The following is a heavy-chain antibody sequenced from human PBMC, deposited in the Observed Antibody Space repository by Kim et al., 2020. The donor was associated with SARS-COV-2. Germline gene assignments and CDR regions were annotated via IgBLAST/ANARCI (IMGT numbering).Heavy chain of an antibody. CDR3: ARDGVGDTIFGVVIFNWFDP. J-gene: IGHJ5*02. CDR2: INPSGGST. CDR1: GYTFTSYY. V-gene: IGHV1-46*01. D-gene: IGHD3-3*01. Sequence: ASVKVSCKASGYTFTSYYMYWVRQAPGQGLEWMGIINPSGGSTSYAQKFQGRVTMTRDTSTSTVYMELSSLRSEDTAVYYCARDGVGDTIFGVVIFNWFDPWGQGTLVTVSS.